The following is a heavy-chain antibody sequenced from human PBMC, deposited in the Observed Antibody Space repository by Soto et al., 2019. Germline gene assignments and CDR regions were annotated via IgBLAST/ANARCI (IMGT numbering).Heavy chain of an antibody. CDR1: GGSFSGYY. CDR3: ARLRHDYIWGSYRPFDY. V-gene: IGHV4-34*01. J-gene: IGHJ4*02. CDR2: INHSGST. Sequence: PSETLSLTCAVYGGSFSGYYWSWIRQPPGKGLEWIGEINHSGSTKYNPSLKSRVTISVDTSKNQFSLKLSSVTAADTAVYYCARLRHDYIWGSYRPFDYWGQGTPVTVSS. D-gene: IGHD3-16*02.